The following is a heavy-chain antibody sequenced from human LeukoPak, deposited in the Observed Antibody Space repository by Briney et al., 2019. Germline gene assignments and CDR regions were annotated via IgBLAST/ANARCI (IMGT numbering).Heavy chain of an antibody. D-gene: IGHD1-14*01. V-gene: IGHV1-2*02. Sequence: ASVKVSCKASGYTFTGYYMHWVRQAPGQGLEWMTWMHPNSGDTNYAQKFQGRVTMIWDTSISTAYMELSRLRSDDTAVYYCARDGEGRTNFDYWGQGTLITVSS. CDR3: ARDGEGRTNFDY. J-gene: IGHJ4*02. CDR1: GYTFTGYY. CDR2: MHPNSGDT.